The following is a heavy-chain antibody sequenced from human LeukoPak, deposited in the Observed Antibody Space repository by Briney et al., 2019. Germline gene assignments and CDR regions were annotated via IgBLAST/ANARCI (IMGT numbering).Heavy chain of an antibody. D-gene: IGHD3-22*01. V-gene: IGHV3-23*01. CDR1: GFTFSSYA. CDR2: ISGSGSST. J-gene: IGHJ4*02. CDR3: AIASRYDSSGFYGY. Sequence: GGSLRLSCAASGFTFSSYAMTWVRQAPGKGLEWVSTISGSGSSTYYADSVKGRFTISRDNSENTLYLQMNSLRAEDTAVYYCAIASRYDSSGFYGYWGQGTLVTVSS.